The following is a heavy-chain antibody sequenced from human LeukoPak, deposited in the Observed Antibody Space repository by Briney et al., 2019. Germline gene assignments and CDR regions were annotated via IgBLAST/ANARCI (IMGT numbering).Heavy chain of an antibody. D-gene: IGHD5-12*01. V-gene: IGHV3-9*01. CDR2: ISWNSGSI. J-gene: IGHJ4*02. Sequence: GGSLRLSCAASGFTFDDYAMHWVRQAPGKGLEWVSGISWNSGSIGYADSVKGRFTISRDNAKNSLYLQMNSLRAEDTALYYCAKDIGYSGYDSFDYWGQGTLVTVSS. CDR3: AKDIGYSGYDSFDY. CDR1: GFTFDDYA.